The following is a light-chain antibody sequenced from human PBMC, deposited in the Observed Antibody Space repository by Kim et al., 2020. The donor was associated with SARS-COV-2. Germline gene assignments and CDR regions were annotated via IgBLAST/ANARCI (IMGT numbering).Light chain of an antibody. CDR1: QSVSSN. V-gene: IGKV3-15*01. CDR2: GAS. J-gene: IGKJ1*01. CDR3: QQYNNWPTWT. Sequence: GERATLPCRARQSVSSNLAWYQQKPGQDHRLLIYGASNRATGIPARFSGSGSGKEFTLTIRSLQSEDFAVYYCQQYNNWPTWTLGQGTKVEIK.